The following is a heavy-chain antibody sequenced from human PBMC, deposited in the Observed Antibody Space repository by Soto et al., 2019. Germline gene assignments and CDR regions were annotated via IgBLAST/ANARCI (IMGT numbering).Heavy chain of an antibody. CDR1: GFTFGGFY. J-gene: IGHJ3*02. Sequence: QVQLVESGGGSVKPGGSLRLSCAASGFTFGGFYMGWIRQAPGRGLEWVSFISISGGTIYYGDSVEGRFTISRDNADNSLYLQMNSLRAEDTAVYYCTKEKSVINSGYDAFDIWGRGTVVTVSS. D-gene: IGHD5-12*01. V-gene: IGHV3-11*04. CDR2: ISISGGTI. CDR3: TKEKSVINSGYDAFDI.